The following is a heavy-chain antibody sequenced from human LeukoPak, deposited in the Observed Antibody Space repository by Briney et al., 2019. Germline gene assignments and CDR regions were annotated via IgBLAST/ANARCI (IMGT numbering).Heavy chain of an antibody. CDR2: IYYSGST. Sequence: SQTLSLTCSVSGGSISSGDYYWSWIRQPPGTGLEWIGYIYYSGSTYYNPSLKSRVTISVDTSKNQFSLKLSSVTAADTAVYYCARAVNYDFWSGYYPWGQGTLVTICS. V-gene: IGHV4-30-4*08. CDR3: ARAVNYDFWSGYYP. CDR1: GGSISSGDYY. J-gene: IGHJ4*02. D-gene: IGHD3-3*01.